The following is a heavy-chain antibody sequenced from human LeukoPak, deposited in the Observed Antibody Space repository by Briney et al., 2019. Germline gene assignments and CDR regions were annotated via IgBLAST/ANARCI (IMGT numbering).Heavy chain of an antibody. Sequence: GASLRLSCAASGFIFSNYAMYWVRQAPGKGLEWVSAISGRSDNTYYADSVKGRFTLSRDRSKNTLYLQMNSVRADDTAVYYCAKWGDYDVLTGYYVSDFWGQGTLVTVSS. D-gene: IGHD3-9*01. CDR2: ISGRSDNT. J-gene: IGHJ4*02. CDR1: GFIFSNYA. CDR3: AKWGDYDVLTGYYVSDF. V-gene: IGHV3-23*01.